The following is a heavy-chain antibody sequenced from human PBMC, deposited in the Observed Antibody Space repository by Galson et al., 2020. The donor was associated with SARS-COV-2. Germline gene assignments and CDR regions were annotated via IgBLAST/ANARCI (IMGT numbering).Heavy chain of an antibody. D-gene: IGHD6-19*01. Sequence: SETLSLTCSAPGGPISTYYWSWIPQPPGKGLEWIGYIYSSGSTNYNPSLKSRVTFSIDTPKKQFSLKLTSVTAADTAVYYCARMCYNGWYYFDYWGQGTLVTVSS. CDR3: ARMCYNGWYYFDY. CDR1: GGPISTYY. J-gene: IGHJ4*02. CDR2: IYSSGST. V-gene: IGHV4-59*01.